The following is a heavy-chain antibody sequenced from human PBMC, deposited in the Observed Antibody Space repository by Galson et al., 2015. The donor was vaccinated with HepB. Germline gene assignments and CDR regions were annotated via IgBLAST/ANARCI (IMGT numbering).Heavy chain of an antibody. Sequence: SLRLSCAASGFTFSSYAMHWVRQAPGKGLEWVAVISYDGSNKYYADSVKGRFTISRDNSKNTLYLQMNSLRAEDTAVYYCARGPGDRNPWYYGMDVWGQGTTVTVSS. CDR3: ARGPGDRNPWYYGMDV. CDR1: GFTFSSYA. D-gene: IGHD1-14*01. J-gene: IGHJ6*02. CDR2: ISYDGSNK. V-gene: IGHV3-30*04.